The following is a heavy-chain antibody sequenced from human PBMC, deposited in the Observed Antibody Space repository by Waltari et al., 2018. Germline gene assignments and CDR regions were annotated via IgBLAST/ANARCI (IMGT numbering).Heavy chain of an antibody. V-gene: IGHV4-39*01. CDR3: ARQGPWGDNWNSPIDY. D-gene: IGHD1-20*01. J-gene: IGHJ4*02. Sequence: QLQLQESGPGLVKPSETLSLTCTVSGGSISSSSYYWGWIRKPPGKGLEWIGSIYYSGSTYYNPSLKSRVTISVDTSKNQFSLKLSSVTAADTAVYYCARQGPWGDNWNSPIDYWGQGTLVTVSS. CDR2: IYYSGST. CDR1: GGSISSSSYY.